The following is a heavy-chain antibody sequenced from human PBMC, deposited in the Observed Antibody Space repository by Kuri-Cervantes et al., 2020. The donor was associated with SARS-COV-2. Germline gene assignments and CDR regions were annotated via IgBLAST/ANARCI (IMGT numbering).Heavy chain of an antibody. Sequence: ETLSLTCAASGFTFSSYAMNWVRQAPGKGLGYVSTISGNGGSIFYADSVKGRFTISRDNAKNTLYLQMNSLRAEDTAVYYCARVGSGLDWYFDLWGRGTLVTVSS. J-gene: IGHJ2*01. CDR2: ISGNGGSI. D-gene: IGHD1-26*01. V-gene: IGHV3-64*02. CDR1: GFTFSSYA. CDR3: ARVGSGLDWYFDL.